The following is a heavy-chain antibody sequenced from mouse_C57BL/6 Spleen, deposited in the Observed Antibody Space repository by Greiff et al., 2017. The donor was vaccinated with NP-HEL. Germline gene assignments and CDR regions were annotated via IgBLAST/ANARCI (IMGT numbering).Heavy chain of an antibody. Sequence: DVKLQESGPELVKPGASVKMSCKASGYTFTDYNMHWVKQSHGKSLEWIGYINPNNGGTSYNQKFKGKATLTVNKSSSTAYMELRSLTSEDSAVYYCARNGPSRAMDYWGQGTSVTVSS. D-gene: IGHD3-3*01. CDR2: INPNNGGT. V-gene: IGHV1-22*01. CDR3: ARNGPSRAMDY. CDR1: GYTFTDYN. J-gene: IGHJ4*01.